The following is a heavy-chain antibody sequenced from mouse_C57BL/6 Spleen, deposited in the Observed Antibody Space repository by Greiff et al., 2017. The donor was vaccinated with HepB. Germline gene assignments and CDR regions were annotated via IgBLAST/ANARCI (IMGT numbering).Heavy chain of an antibody. V-gene: IGHV5-6*01. J-gene: IGHJ4*01. Sequence: EVHLVESGGDLVKPGGSLKLSCAASGFTFSSYGMSWVRQTPDKRLEWVATISSGGSYTYYPDSVKGRFTISRDNAKNTLYLQMSSLKSEDTAMYYCASQSNYYVSSWDAMDYWGQGTSVTVSS. CDR1: GFTFSSYG. CDR3: ASQSNYYVSSWDAMDY. D-gene: IGHD1-1*01. CDR2: ISSGGSYT.